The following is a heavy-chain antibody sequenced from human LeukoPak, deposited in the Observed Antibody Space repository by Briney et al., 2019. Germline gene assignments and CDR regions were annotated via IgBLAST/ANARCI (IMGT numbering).Heavy chain of an antibody. CDR2: IYYSGST. Sequence: SETLSLTCTVSGGSISSYYWSWTRQPPGKGLEWIGYIYYSGSTNYNPSLKSRVTISVDTSKNQFSLKLSSVTAADTAVYYCARDHLYCSSTSCYSHWFDPWGQGTLVTVSS. V-gene: IGHV4-59*01. CDR1: GGSISSYY. CDR3: ARDHLYCSSTSCYSHWFDP. J-gene: IGHJ5*02. D-gene: IGHD2-2*02.